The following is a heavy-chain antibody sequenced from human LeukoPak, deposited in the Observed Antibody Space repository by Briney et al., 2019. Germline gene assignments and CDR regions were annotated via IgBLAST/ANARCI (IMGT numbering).Heavy chain of an antibody. CDR3: ARYVYEYYYPSGGFAY. CDR2: IYYSGST. J-gene: IGHJ4*02. Sequence: SETLSLTCTVSGGSISGYYWSWIRQPPGKGLEWIGYIYYSGSTNYNPSLRSRVTISGDTSKNQFSLKVNSVTAADTAVYYCARYVYEYYYPSGGFAYWGPGILVTVSS. D-gene: IGHD5/OR15-5a*01. CDR1: GGSISGYY. V-gene: IGHV4-59*12.